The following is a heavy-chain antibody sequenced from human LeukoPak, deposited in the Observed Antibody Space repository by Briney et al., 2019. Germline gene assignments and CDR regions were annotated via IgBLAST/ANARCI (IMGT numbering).Heavy chain of an antibody. D-gene: IGHD5-24*01. V-gene: IGHV1-2*02. CDR2: INPNSGGT. CDR3: ARDPSSRDGYNLPWFDP. J-gene: IGHJ5*02. CDR1: GYTFTGYY. Sequence: GASVNVSCKASGYTFTGYYMHWVRQAPGQGLEWMGWINPNSGGTNYAQKFQGRVTMTRDTSISTAYMELSRLRSDDTAVYYCARDPSSRDGYNLPWFDPWGQGTLVTVSS.